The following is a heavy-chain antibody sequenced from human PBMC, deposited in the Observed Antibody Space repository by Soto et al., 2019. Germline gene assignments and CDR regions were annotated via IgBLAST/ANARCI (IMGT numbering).Heavy chain of an antibody. CDR1: GFTFSGYG. CDR3: ASRFSSGWYADY. D-gene: IGHD6-19*01. CDR2: IWYDGSNE. J-gene: IGHJ4*02. V-gene: IGHV3-33*01. Sequence: VQLVESGGGVVQPGRSLRLSCAASGFTFSGYGMHWVRQAPGKGLEWVAVIWYDGSNENYADTVKGRFTISRDNSKNILYLQMNSLRDENTAVYYCASRFSSGWYADYWGQGTLVTAS.